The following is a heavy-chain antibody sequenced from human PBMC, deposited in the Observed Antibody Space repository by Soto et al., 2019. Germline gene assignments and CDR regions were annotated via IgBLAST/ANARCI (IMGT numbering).Heavy chain of an antibody. Sequence: EVQLVESGGGLVKPGGSLRLSCAASGFTFSNAWMSWVRQAPGKGLEWVGRIKSKTDGGTTDYAAPVKGRFTISRDDSKNTLYLQMNSLKTEDTAVYYCTTYPTQDVDPFDPWGQGTLVTVSS. CDR2: IKSKTDGGTT. V-gene: IGHV3-15*01. CDR3: TTYPTQDVDPFDP. CDR1: GFTFSNAW. J-gene: IGHJ5*02.